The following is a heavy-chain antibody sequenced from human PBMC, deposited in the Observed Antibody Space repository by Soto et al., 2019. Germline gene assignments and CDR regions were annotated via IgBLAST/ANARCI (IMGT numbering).Heavy chain of an antibody. D-gene: IGHD3-10*01. CDR3: AVRGDGDLDY. V-gene: IGHV4-4*02. CDR1: GASIGTNNW. J-gene: IGHJ4*02. Sequence: QVQLQESGPGLVEPSGTLSLPCAVSGASIGTNNWWGWVRQPPGKGLEWIGEVYHRGTTNCNPSLKSRVSISIDNSKNQFSLRLTSMTAADTAVYYCAVRGDGDLDYWSQGTLVTVSS. CDR2: VYHRGTT.